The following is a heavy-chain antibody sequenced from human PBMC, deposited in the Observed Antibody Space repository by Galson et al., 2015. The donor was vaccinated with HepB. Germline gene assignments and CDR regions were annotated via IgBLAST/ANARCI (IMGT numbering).Heavy chain of an antibody. V-gene: IGHV3-30-3*01. D-gene: IGHD4-11*01. CDR2: ISYDASNK. CDR1: GFTFRNYV. CDR3: TRDPDYGNYGDYGMDV. J-gene: IGHJ6*02. Sequence: SLRLSCAASGFTFRNYVMHWVRQAPGTGLEWVALISYDASNKYYADSVKGRFTISRDSSKSTLYLQMNSLSPDDTAVYFCTRDPDYGNYGDYGMDVWGQGTTVTVSS.